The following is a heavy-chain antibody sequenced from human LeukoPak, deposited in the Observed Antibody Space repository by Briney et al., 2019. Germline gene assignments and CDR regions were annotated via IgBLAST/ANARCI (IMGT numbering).Heavy chain of an antibody. D-gene: IGHD6-6*01. J-gene: IGHJ5*02. Sequence: SETLSLTCNVSGGSISSYYWSWIRQPPGKGLEWIGYIYYSGSTNYNPSLKSRVTISVDTSKNQFSLKLSSVTAADTAVYYCARLNRIGSSLWFDPWGQGTLVTVSS. V-gene: IGHV4-59*08. CDR2: IYYSGST. CDR1: GGSISSYY. CDR3: ARLNRIGSSLWFDP.